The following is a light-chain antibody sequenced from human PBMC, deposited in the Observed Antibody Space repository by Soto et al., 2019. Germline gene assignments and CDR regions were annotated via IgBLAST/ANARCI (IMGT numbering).Light chain of an antibody. V-gene: IGKV3-20*01. CDR2: GTS. J-gene: IGKJ5*01. CDR3: QQYGSSPIT. Sequence: EIVMTQSPVTLSVSPGERATLSCRASQNISRSLAWYQQKPGQGPSLLIYGTSTRAGGVPARFSGGGSGTEFTLTIDGLEPEDFAVYYCQQYGSSPITFGQGTRLEI. CDR1: QNISRS.